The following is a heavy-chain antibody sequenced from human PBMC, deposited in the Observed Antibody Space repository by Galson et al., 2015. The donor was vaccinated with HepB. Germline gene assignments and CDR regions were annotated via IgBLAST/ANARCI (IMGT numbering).Heavy chain of an antibody. J-gene: IGHJ6*02. Sequence: SLRLSCAASGFTVSSNYMSWVRQAPGKGLEWVSVIYSGGSTYYADSVKGLFTISRDNSKNTLYLQMNSLRAEDTAVYFCASSSKDIVVVPATFYYYGMDVWGQGTTVTVSS. CDR1: GFTVSSNY. CDR2: IYSGGST. D-gene: IGHD2-2*01. CDR3: ASSSKDIVVVPATFYYYGMDV. V-gene: IGHV3-66*02.